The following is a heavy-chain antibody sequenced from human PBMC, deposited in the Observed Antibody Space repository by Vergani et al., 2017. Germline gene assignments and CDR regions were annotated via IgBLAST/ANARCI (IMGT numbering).Heavy chain of an antibody. CDR1: GGSISSGDYY. CDR2: IYYSGGT. V-gene: IGHV4-30-4*01. D-gene: IGHD3-22*01. J-gene: IGHJ4*02. CDR3: ARHGNNDSSGYYYGFDY. Sequence: QVQLQESGPGLVKPSQTLSLTCTVSGGSISSGDYYWSWIRQPPGKGLEWIGYIYYSGGTYYNPSLKSRVTISVDTSKNHFSLKLSSVTAADTAVYYCARHGNNDSSGYYYGFDYWGQGTLVTVSS.